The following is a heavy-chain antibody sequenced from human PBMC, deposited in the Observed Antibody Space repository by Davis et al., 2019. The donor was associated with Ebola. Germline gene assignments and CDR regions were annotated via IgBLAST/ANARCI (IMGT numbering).Heavy chain of an antibody. V-gene: IGHV3-23*01. CDR2: ISGSGGST. CDR1: GFTFSSYA. J-gene: IGHJ5*02. D-gene: IGHD3-10*01. Sequence: GESLKISCAAPGFTFSSYAMSWVRQAPGKGLEWVSAISGSGGSTYYADSVKGRFTISRDNSKNTLYLQMNSLRAEDTAVYYCAIEGYYYGSGSPPSFDPWGQGTLVTVSS. CDR3: AIEGYYYGSGSPPSFDP.